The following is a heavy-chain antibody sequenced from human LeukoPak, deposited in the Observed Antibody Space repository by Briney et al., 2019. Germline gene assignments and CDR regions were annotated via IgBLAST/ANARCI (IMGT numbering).Heavy chain of an antibody. CDR2: IRYDGSNK. D-gene: IGHD2-2*01. CDR1: GFTFSSYG. Sequence: GGSLRLSCAASGFTFSSYGVHWVRQAPGKGLGWVAFIRYDGSNKYYADSVKGRFTISRDNSKNTLYLQMNSLRAEDTAVYYCAKGRTIVVVPAVPFDYWGQGTLVTVSS. V-gene: IGHV3-30*02. J-gene: IGHJ4*02. CDR3: AKGRTIVVVPAVPFDY.